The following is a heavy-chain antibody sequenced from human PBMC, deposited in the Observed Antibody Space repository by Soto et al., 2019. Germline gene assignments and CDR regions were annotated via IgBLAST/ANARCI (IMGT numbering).Heavy chain of an antibody. D-gene: IGHD3-10*01. CDR3: ARVHSSGIFYFVDP. J-gene: IGHJ5*02. V-gene: IGHV1-69*13. CDR1: GGTFDSYV. Sequence: SVKVSCKASGGTFDSYVISWLRQAPGQGLEWMGGIMPIFGTPNYAQKFRGRVTISADESTSTAYLELSSLTSDDTAVYYCARVHSSGIFYFVDPWGQGTLVTVSS. CDR2: IMPIFGTP.